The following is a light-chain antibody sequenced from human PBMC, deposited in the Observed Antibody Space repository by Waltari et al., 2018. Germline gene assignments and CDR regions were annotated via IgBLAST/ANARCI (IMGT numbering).Light chain of an antibody. CDR2: GNT. CDR1: SSNIRDGHD. J-gene: IGLJ3*02. Sequence: QSVLTQPPSVSAATGQRGTIPRTRSSSNIRDGHDVPWYQPLPGPAPKPLIYGNTNRPSGVPDRFAGSKSGTSASLAITGLQAEDEADYFCQSFDNYVSGGTVFGGGTKLAVL. CDR3: QSFDNYVSGGTV. V-gene: IGLV1-40*01.